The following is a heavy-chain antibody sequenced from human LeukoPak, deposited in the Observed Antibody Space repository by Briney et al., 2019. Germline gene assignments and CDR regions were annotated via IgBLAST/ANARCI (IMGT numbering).Heavy chain of an antibody. Sequence: ASVKVSCKVSGYTLTELSMHWVRQAPGKGLEWMGGFDPEDGETIYAQKFQGRVTMTEDTSTDTAYMELSSLRSEDTAVYYCATGEDDYVWGSFSYWGQGTLVTVSS. D-gene: IGHD3-16*01. CDR2: FDPEDGET. CDR1: GYTLTELS. J-gene: IGHJ4*02. V-gene: IGHV1-24*01. CDR3: ATGEDDYVWGSFSY.